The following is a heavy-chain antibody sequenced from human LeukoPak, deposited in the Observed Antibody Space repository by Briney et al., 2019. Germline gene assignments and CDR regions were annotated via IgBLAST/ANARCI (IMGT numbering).Heavy chain of an antibody. D-gene: IGHD3-16*02. Sequence: SETLSLTCAVSGYSISSGYYWGWIRQPPGKGLEWIGSIYHSGSTYYNPSLKSRVNILVDTSKNQFSLKLSSVTAGHTAVYYCARANMITFGGVIARLDAFDIWGQGTMVTVSS. CDR1: GYSISSGYY. CDR2: IYHSGST. CDR3: ARANMITFGGVIARLDAFDI. V-gene: IGHV4-38-2*01. J-gene: IGHJ3*02.